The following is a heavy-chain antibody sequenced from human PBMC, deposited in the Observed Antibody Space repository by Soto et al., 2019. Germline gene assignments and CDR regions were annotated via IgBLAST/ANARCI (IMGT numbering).Heavy chain of an antibody. CDR1: GRSSRQSSYF. V-gene: IGHV4-39*02. CDR2: VYYSGTP. CDR3: ARDEISSGWYGWFDP. Sequence: KPSETLSLTCAVSGRSSRQSSYFWGWIRQPPGKGLEWIASVYYSGTPYYNPSLKSRVTISIDTSKTQISLKLKSLTAADTAVYYCARDEISSGWYGWFDPWGQGTLVTVS. D-gene: IGHD6-19*01. J-gene: IGHJ5*02.